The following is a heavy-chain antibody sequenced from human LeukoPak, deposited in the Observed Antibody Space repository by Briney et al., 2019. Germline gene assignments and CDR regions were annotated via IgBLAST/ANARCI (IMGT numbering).Heavy chain of an antibody. CDR2: INPNSGGT. V-gene: IGHV1-2*02. D-gene: IGHD2-21*02. J-gene: IGHJ4*02. CDR3: ARVKREWRLLFYFDY. Sequence: ASVKVSCKASGYTFTGYYMHWVRQAPGQGLEWMGWINPNSGGTNYAQKFQGRVTMTRDTSISTAYMELSRLRSDDTAVYYCARVKREWRLLFYFDYWGQGILVTVSS. CDR1: GYTFTGYY.